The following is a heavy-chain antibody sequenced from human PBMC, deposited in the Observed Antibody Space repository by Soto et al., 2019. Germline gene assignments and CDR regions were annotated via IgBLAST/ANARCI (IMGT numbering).Heavy chain of an antibody. CDR1: GFSFGSYA. Sequence: VGSLRLSCAAFGFSFGSYALSWVRQAPGKGLEWVSTISGSDGKTFYADSVKGRFSISRDTSQNTLYLQMNSLRADDTAIYYCARWSYRDYWGQGTRVTVSS. V-gene: IGHV3-23*01. D-gene: IGHD3-10*01. J-gene: IGHJ4*02. CDR2: ISGSDGKT. CDR3: ARWSYRDY.